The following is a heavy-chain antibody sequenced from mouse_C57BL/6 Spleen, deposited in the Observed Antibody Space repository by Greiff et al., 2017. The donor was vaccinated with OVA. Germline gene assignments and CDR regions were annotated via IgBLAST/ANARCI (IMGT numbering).Heavy chain of an antibody. CDR2: IYPGGGYT. CDR1: GYTFTNYW. J-gene: IGHJ2*01. V-gene: IGHV1-63*01. CDR3: AGCDCCGSSLYFDY. D-gene: IGHD1-1*01. Sequence: QVQLQQSGAELVRPGTSVKLSCKASGYTFTNYWIGWVKQRPGHGLEWIGDIYPGGGYTNYNEKFKGKATLTADKSSSTAYMQFSSLPSEDSAIYYCAGCDCCGSSLYFDYWGQGTTLTVSS.